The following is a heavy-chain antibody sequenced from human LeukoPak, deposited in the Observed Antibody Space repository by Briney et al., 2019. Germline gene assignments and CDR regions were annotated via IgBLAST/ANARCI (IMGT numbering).Heavy chain of an antibody. Sequence: GGSLRLSCAASGFTFSSYSMNWVRQAPGKGLEWVSSISSSSSYIYYADSVKGRFTISRDNAKNSLYLQMNSLRAEDTAVYYCARGVVPAAIAGDYWGQGTLVTVSS. D-gene: IGHD2-2*02. CDR3: ARGVVPAAIAGDY. J-gene: IGHJ4*02. CDR2: ISSSSSYI. CDR1: GFTFSSYS. V-gene: IGHV3-21*01.